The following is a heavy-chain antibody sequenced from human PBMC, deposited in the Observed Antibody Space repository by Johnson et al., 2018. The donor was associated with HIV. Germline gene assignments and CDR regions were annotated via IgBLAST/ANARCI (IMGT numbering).Heavy chain of an antibody. CDR1: GFTVSSNY. D-gene: IGHD5-24*01. Sequence: VQLVESGGGVVQPGGSLRLSCAASGFTVSSNYMSWVRQAPGKGLEWVSVIYSGGSTYYADSVKGRFTISRDNYKNTLYQQLNSRRAEDTAVYYCAKDWDRWLQPPGDAFDIRGRGTMVTVSS. J-gene: IGHJ3*02. V-gene: IGHV3-66*01. CDR2: IYSGGST. CDR3: AKDWDRWLQPPGDAFDI.